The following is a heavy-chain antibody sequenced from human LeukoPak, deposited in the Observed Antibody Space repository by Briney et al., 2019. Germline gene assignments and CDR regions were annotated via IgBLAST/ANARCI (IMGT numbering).Heavy chain of an antibody. Sequence: SETLSLTCTVSGGSVSSGSYYWSWIRQPPGKGLEWIGYIYYNGSTSHNPSLKSRVTISVDTSKNQFSLKLSSVTAADTAVYYCARGGAYDYVWGSYRYFDYWGQGTLVTVSS. V-gene: IGHV4-61*01. CDR3: ARGGAYDYVWGSYRYFDY. CDR2: IYYNGST. J-gene: IGHJ4*02. CDR1: GGSVSSGSYY. D-gene: IGHD3-16*02.